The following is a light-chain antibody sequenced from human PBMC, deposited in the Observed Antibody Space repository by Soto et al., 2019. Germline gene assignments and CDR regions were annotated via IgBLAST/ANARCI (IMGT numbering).Light chain of an antibody. V-gene: IGKV3D-15*01. Sequence: EIVLTQSPGTLSLSPGERATLSCRASQSVSSSYLAWYQQKPGQAPRLLIYGASSRATGTPARFSGSGSGTEFTLTISSLQSEDFAVYYCQQYNNWPPWTFGQGTKVDIK. CDR3: QQYNNWPPWT. CDR2: GAS. J-gene: IGKJ1*01. CDR1: QSVSSSY.